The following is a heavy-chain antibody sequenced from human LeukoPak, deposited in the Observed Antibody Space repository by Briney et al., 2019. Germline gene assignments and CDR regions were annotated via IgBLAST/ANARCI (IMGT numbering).Heavy chain of an antibody. CDR3: TGELRDSRFDFDY. V-gene: IGHV3-30*04. Sequence: GKSLRLSCAASGFTFSNYAMHWVREAPGQGRGWGAFISYDGSERYYADSAKGRFTISRDNSENTLYLQMNSVRAEDTALYYCTGELRDSRFDFDYWGQGALVTVSS. J-gene: IGHJ4*02. CDR1: GFTFSNYA. CDR2: ISYDGSER. D-gene: IGHD3-22*01.